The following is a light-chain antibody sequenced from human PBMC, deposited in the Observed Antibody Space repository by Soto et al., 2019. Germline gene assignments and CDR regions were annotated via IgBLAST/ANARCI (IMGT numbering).Light chain of an antibody. V-gene: IGKV1-27*01. Sequence: DIQMTQSPTSLSASVGDRVTITCRASQGIRNYVAWYQQIPGKAPKLLIYAASTLQSGVPSRFSGSGSGTDFTLTINGLPPEDVATSSCQKYSSVPVFGPGTKVEIK. CDR3: QKYSSVPV. J-gene: IGKJ3*01. CDR1: QGIRNY. CDR2: AAS.